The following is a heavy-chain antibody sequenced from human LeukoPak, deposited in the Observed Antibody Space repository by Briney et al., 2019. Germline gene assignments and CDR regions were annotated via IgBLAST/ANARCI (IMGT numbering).Heavy chain of an antibody. V-gene: IGHV3-7*05. D-gene: IGHD4-17*01. Sequence: GGSLRLSCAASGFRFSGYWMSWVRQAPGKGLEWVANIKKDGSEKYYVDSVRGRFTISRDNAKNSLYLQVNSLRAEDTAVYYCARPYRYGDYASFDNWGQGTLVTVTS. CDR2: IKKDGSEK. J-gene: IGHJ4*02. CDR1: GFRFSGYW. CDR3: ARPYRYGDYASFDN.